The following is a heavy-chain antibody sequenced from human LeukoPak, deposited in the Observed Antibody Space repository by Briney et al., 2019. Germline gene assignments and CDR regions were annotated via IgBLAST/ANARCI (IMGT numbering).Heavy chain of an antibody. J-gene: IGHJ4*02. CDR2: ISTSSSQK. CDR3: ARDGAVTNGRYFDY. Sequence: GGSLRLSCAASGFTFSSYWMSWVRQAPGKGLEWVSSISTSSSQKNYADSVKGRFTISRDNAKNSLYLQMNSLRAEDTAVYYCARDGAVTNGRYFDYWGQGTLVTVSS. V-gene: IGHV3-21*01. D-gene: IGHD4-17*01. CDR1: GFTFSSYW.